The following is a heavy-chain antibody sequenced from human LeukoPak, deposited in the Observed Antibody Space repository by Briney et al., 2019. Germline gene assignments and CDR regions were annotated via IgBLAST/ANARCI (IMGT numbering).Heavy chain of an antibody. Sequence: SETLSLTCTVSGGSISSYYWSWIRQPPGKGLEWIGFIYYSGGTNYNPSLKSRVTISVDTSKNQFFLNLRSVTAADTAVYYCARNKAKWWLDVWGQGTTVTVSS. CDR1: GGSISSYY. D-gene: IGHD2-8*01. CDR2: IYYSGGT. V-gene: IGHV4-59*01. CDR3: ARNKAKWWLDV. J-gene: IGHJ6*02.